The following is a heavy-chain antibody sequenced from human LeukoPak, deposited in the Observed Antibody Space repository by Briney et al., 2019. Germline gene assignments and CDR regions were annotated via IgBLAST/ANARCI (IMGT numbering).Heavy chain of an antibody. J-gene: IGHJ4*02. D-gene: IGHD5-18*01. CDR2: ISWNSGSM. CDR1: GFTFDDYA. Sequence: GRSLRLSCAASGFTFDDYAMHWVRQAPGKGLEWVSGISWNSGSMGYADSVKGRFTISRDNAKNSLYLQMNSLRAEDTALYYCAKLDSYGYDYWGQGTLVTVSS. V-gene: IGHV3-9*01. CDR3: AKLDSYGYDY.